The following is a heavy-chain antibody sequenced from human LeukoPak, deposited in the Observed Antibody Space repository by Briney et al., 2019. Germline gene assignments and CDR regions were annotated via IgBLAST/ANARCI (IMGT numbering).Heavy chain of an antibody. Sequence: SETLSLTCTVSGGSISSSSYYWGWIRQPPGKGLEWIGSIYYSGSTYYNPSLKSRVTISVDTSKNQFSLKLSSVTAADTAVYYCARDRLGSAIVGYYYMDVWGKGTTVTVSS. D-gene: IGHD2-2*02. CDR2: IYYSGST. J-gene: IGHJ6*03. CDR1: GGSISSSSYY. V-gene: IGHV4-39*07. CDR3: ARDRLGSAIVGYYYMDV.